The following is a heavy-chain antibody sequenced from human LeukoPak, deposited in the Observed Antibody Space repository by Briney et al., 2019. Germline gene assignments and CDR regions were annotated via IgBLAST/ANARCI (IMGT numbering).Heavy chain of an antibody. CDR1: GYSFTNYG. CDR3: ARGLPPRRNYDSSGYYSYYFDY. J-gene: IGHJ4*02. Sequence: ASVKVSCKASGYSFTNYGISWVRQAPGQGLEWMGWISAYNANTKYEQKVQGRVTMTTDTSTNTAYMELRSLRSGDTAVYYCARGLPPRRNYDSSGYYSYYFDYWGQGTLVTVSS. V-gene: IGHV1-18*04. D-gene: IGHD3-22*01. CDR2: ISAYNANT.